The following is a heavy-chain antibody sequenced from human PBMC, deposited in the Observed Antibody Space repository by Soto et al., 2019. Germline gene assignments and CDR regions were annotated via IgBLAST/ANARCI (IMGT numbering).Heavy chain of an antibody. Sequence: PSEALSLTCTVSGGSVSSSSYYWGWVRQPPGKGLEWIGSVYYSGSTYYNPSLESRVTISVDKSKNQFSLKLTSVTAADTAIYYCARHGGEGIVITLGEVIPRVAFDSWGQGTVVTVSS. V-gene: IGHV4-39*01. CDR2: VYYSGST. J-gene: IGHJ4*02. CDR3: ARHGGEGIVITLGEVIPRVAFDS. CDR1: GGSVSSSSYY. D-gene: IGHD3-16*01.